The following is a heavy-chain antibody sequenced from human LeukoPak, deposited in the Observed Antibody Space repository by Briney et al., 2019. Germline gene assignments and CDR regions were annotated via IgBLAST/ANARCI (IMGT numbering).Heavy chain of an antibody. D-gene: IGHD3-16*02. CDR2: IYHSGST. Sequence: SETLSLTCAVSGYSISSGYYWGWIRQPPGKGLEWIGSIYHSGSTYYNPSLKSRVTISVDTSKNQFSLKLSSVTAADTAVYYCARADYAWGSYRANDYWGQGTLVTVSS. J-gene: IGHJ4*02. CDR1: GYSISSGYY. V-gene: IGHV4-38-2*01. CDR3: ARADYAWGSYRANDY.